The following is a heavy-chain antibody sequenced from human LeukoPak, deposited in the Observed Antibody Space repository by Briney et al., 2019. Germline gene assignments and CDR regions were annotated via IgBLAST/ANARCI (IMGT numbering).Heavy chain of an antibody. V-gene: IGHV4-38-2*02. CDR2: IDYSGRP. J-gene: IGHJ4*02. Sequence: SETLSLTCIVSGYSIRNGFRWGWIRLSPGKGLEWIGSIDYSGRPSYNPSLKSRVSISVDTSKNLFSLNLASVTAADTAIYLCARSEINDYMKFWGQGLQVIVSS. CDR1: GYSIRNGFR. D-gene: IGHD4/OR15-4a*01. CDR3: ARSEINDYMKF.